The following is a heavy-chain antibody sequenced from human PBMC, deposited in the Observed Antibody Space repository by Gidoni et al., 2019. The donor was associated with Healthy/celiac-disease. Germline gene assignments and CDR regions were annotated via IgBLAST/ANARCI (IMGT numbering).Heavy chain of an antibody. CDR1: GFTFSNAW. CDR2: IKSKNDGGTT. D-gene: IGHD3-3*01. V-gene: IGHV3-15*01. CDR3: TTTALAVTIFGVVDY. Sequence: EVQLVESGGGLVKPGGSLRLSCAASGFTFSNAWMSWVRQAPGKGLEWVGRIKSKNDGGTTDYAAPVKGRFTISRDDSKNTLYLQMNSLKTEDTAVYYCTTTALAVTIFGVVDYWGQGTLVTVSS. J-gene: IGHJ4*02.